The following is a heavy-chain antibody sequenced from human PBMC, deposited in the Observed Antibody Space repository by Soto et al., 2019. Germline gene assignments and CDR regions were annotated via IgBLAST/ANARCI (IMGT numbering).Heavy chain of an antibody. D-gene: IGHD3-10*01. CDR1: GFTFSSYA. CDR2: ISGSGGSI. J-gene: IGHJ4*02. Sequence: GGSLRLSCAASGFTFSSYAMSWVRQAPGKGLEWVSAISGSGGSIYYADSVKGRFTISRDNSKNTLYLQMNSLRAEDTAVYYCAKGVSRSGSYYSPPDYWGQGTLVTVSS. CDR3: AKGVSRSGSYYSPPDY. V-gene: IGHV3-23*01.